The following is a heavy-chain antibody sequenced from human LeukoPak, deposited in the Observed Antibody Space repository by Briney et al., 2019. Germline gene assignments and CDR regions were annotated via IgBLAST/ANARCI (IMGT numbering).Heavy chain of an antibody. D-gene: IGHD3-22*01. J-gene: IGHJ4*02. V-gene: IGHV3-23*01. CDR1: GFTFTNYA. CDR3: AKENWVYNWKYDSSGSGINY. CDR2: IIGGGGST. Sequence: GGSLRLSCAASGFTFTNYAMSWVRQAPGKGLEWVSTIIGGGGSTYSAGSVMGRFTISRDNSKTTLYLQMNSLRAEDTAVYYCAKENWVYNWKYDSSGSGINYWGQGTLVTVSS.